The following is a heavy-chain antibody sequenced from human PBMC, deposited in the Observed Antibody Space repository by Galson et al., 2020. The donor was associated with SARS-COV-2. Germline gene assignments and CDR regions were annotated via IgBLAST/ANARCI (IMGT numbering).Heavy chain of an antibody. V-gene: IGHV3-30-3*01. CDR1: GFSLSDDA. CDR2: ITYDGSRK. Sequence: TGGSLRLSFAASGFSLSDDAMHWVSQAPGKGLEWVTVITYDGSRKHYADSVTGRFIISRDDSKNTLYLEMNNLRPEDTAVYYCGRERRGFYIEYWGQGTLVTVSS. CDR3: GRERRGFYIEY. J-gene: IGHJ4*02.